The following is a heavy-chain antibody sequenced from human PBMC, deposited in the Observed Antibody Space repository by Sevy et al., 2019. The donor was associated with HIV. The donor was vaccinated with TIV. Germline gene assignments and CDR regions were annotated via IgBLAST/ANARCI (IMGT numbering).Heavy chain of an antibody. V-gene: IGHV4-34*01. Sequence: SETLSLTCAVYNGSFNGYYYSWIRQPSGGGPEWVGEITHSGSTTYNPSLDSRITMSVETSKRQFSLRLTSVTAAETAVYYGARGCCRGYGTDVWGQGTPVTVSS. CDR3: ARGCCRGYGTDV. CDR2: ITHSGST. J-gene: IGHJ6*02. CDR1: NGSFNGYY.